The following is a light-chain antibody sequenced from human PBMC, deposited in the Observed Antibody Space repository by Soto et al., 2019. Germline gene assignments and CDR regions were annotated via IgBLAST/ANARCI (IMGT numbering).Light chain of an antibody. CDR1: QSVRSRY. Sequence: EIVLTQSPGTLSLSPGERATLSCRASQSVRSRYLAWYQQKPGQAPRLLIYGASSRATGIPDSFSGSGSGTDFTLTISRLEPEDFAVYYCQQYGSSPLYTFGQGTKLEIK. J-gene: IGKJ2*01. CDR3: QQYGSSPLYT. CDR2: GAS. V-gene: IGKV3-20*01.